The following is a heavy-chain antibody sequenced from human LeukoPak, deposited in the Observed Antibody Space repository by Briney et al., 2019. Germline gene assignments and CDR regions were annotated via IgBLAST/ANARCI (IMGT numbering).Heavy chain of an antibody. Sequence: NASETLSLTCTVSGGSISSSSYYWGWIRQPPGKGLEWIGSIYYSGSTYYNPSLKSRVTISVDTSKNQFSLKLSSVTAADTAVYDWARLGATYPFRSDYWGQGTLVTVSS. CDR3: ARLGATYPFRSDY. D-gene: IGHD1-26*01. V-gene: IGHV4-39*01. CDR1: GGSISSSSYY. J-gene: IGHJ4*02. CDR2: IYYSGST.